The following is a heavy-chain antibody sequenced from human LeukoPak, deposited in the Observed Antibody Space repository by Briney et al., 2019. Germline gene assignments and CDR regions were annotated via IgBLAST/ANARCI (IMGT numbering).Heavy chain of an antibody. Sequence: QAGGSLRLSCAASGFTVSSNYMSWVRQAPGNGLGWVSVIYSGGSTYYADSVKGRFTISRDNSKNTLYLQMNSLRAEDTAVYYCARALPYSSGWYRPFDYWGQGTLVTVSS. D-gene: IGHD6-19*01. J-gene: IGHJ4*02. CDR2: IYSGGST. V-gene: IGHV3-53*01. CDR1: GFTVSSNY. CDR3: ARALPYSSGWYRPFDY.